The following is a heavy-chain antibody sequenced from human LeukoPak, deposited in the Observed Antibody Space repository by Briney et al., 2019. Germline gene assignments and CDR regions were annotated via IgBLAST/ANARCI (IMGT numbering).Heavy chain of an antibody. J-gene: IGHJ2*01. V-gene: IGHV3-30-3*01. CDR1: GFTFSSYA. CDR3: ARRFEPWYFDL. CDR2: ISYDGSNK. D-gene: IGHD3-9*01. Sequence: GRSLRLSCAASGFTFSSYAMHWVRQAPGKGLEWVAVISYDGSNKYYADSVKGRFTISRDNSKNTLYLQMNSLRAEDTAVYYCARRFEPWYFDLWGRGTLVTVSS.